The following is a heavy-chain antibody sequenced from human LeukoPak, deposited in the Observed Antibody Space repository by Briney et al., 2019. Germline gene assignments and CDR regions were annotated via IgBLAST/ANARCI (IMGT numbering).Heavy chain of an antibody. CDR3: ARWEYSSSSYRFDP. D-gene: IGHD6-6*01. Sequence: SVKVSCKASGGTFSSYTISWVRQAPGQGLEWMGRIIPILGIANYAQKFQGRVTITADKSTSTAYMELSSLRSEDTAVYYCARWEYSSSSYRFDPRGQGTLVTVSP. CDR1: GGTFSSYT. CDR2: IIPILGIA. V-gene: IGHV1-69*02. J-gene: IGHJ5*02.